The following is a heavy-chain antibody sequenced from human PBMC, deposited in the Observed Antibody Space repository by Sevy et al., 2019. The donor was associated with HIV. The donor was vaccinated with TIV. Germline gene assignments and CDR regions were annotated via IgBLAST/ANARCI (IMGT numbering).Heavy chain of an antibody. CDR3: TSSMDPWWLNFDY. CDR2: IRSKANSYAT. Sequence: GGSLRLSCAASGFTFSGSAMHWVRQASGKGLEWVGRIRSKANSYATAYAASVKGRFTISRDDSKNTAYLQMNSLKTEDTAVYYCTSSMDPWWLNFDYWGQRTLVTVSS. J-gene: IGHJ4*02. D-gene: IGHD2-15*01. CDR1: GFTFSGSA. V-gene: IGHV3-73*01.